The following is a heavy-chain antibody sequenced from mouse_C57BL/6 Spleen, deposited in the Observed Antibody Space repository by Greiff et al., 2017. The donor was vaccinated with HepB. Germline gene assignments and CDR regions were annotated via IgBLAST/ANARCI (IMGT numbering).Heavy chain of an antibody. CDR1: GYTFTDYN. V-gene: IGHV1-18*01. CDR3: AREAYGRQDYAMDY. Sequence: VQLKQSGPELVKPGASVKIPCKASGYTFTDYNMDWVKQSHGKSLEWIGDINPNNGGTIYNQKFKGKATLTVDKSSSTAYMELRSLTSEDTAVYYCAREAYGRQDYAMDYWGQGTSVTVSS. CDR2: INPNNGGT. J-gene: IGHJ4*01. D-gene: IGHD6-1*01.